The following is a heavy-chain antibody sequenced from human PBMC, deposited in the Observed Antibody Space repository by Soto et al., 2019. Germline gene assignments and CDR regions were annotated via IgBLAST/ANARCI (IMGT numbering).Heavy chain of an antibody. Sequence: PSETLSLTCTVSGGSISSYYWSWIRQPPGKGLEWIGYIYYSGSTNYNPSLKSRVTISVDTSKNQFSLKLSSVTAADTAVYYCARSYDFWSGYYSAFDIWGQGTMVTVS. CDR2: IYYSGST. J-gene: IGHJ3*02. CDR3: ARSYDFWSGYYSAFDI. V-gene: IGHV4-59*08. D-gene: IGHD3-3*01. CDR1: GGSISSYY.